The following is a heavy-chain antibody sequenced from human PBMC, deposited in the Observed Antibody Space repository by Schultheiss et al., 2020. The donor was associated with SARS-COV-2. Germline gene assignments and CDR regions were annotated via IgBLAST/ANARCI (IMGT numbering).Heavy chain of an antibody. Sequence: GGSLRLSCAASGFTFSSYAMHWVRQAPGKGLEWVAVISYDGSNKYYADSVKGRFTISRDNSKNTLYLQMNSLRAEDTAVYYCARPPKDYYDSSGYSWGQGTLVTVSS. CDR1: GFTFSSYA. V-gene: IGHV3-30*07. CDR3: ARPPKDYYDSSGYS. D-gene: IGHD3-22*01. CDR2: ISYDGSNK. J-gene: IGHJ4*02.